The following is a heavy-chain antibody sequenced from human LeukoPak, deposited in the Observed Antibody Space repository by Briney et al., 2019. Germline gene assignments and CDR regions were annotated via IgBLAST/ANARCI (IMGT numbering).Heavy chain of an antibody. J-gene: IGHJ6*02. D-gene: IGHD2-2*01. CDR1: GGTFSSYA. CDR2: IIPILGIA. CDR3: ARAKVPAYYYYGMDV. Sequence: SVKVSCKASGGTFSSYAIRWVRQAPGQGREWLGRIIPILGIANYAQKFQGRVTITADKSTTTAYMELSSLRSEDTAVYYCARAKVPAYYYYGMDVWGQGTTVTVSS. V-gene: IGHV1-69*04.